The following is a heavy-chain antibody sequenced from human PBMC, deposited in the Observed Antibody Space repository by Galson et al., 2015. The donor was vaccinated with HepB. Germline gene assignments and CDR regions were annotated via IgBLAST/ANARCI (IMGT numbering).Heavy chain of an antibody. CDR1: GYTFTSYG. CDR2: ISAYNGNT. V-gene: IGHV1-18*04. Sequence: SVKVSCKASGYTFTSYGISWVRQAPGQGLEWMGWISAYNGNTKYAQKLQGRVTMTTDTSTSTAYMELRSLRSDDTAVYYCARVGATTVTTYSYYGMDAWGQGTTVTVSS. J-gene: IGHJ6*02. D-gene: IGHD4-17*01. CDR3: ARVGATTVTTYSYYGMDA.